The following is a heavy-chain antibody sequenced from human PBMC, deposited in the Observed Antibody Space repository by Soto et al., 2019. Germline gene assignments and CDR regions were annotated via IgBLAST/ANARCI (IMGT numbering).Heavy chain of an antibody. V-gene: IGHV4-31*03. J-gene: IGHJ5*02. D-gene: IGHD4-17*01. Sequence: QVQLQESGPGLVKPSQTLSLTCTVSGGSISSGGYYWSWIRQHPGKGLEWIGYIYYSGSTYYNPSLNSRVTLSVDTSKNQFSLKLRSVTAADTAVYYCARGYGDYVLNPNWFDPWGQGTLVTVSS. CDR3: ARGYGDYVLNPNWFDP. CDR1: GGSISSGGYY. CDR2: IYYSGST.